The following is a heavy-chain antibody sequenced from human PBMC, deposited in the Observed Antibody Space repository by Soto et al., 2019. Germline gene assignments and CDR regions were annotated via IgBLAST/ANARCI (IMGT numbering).Heavy chain of an antibody. V-gene: IGHV3-30-3*01. Sequence: LRLSCAASGFTFSSYAMHWVRQAPGKGLEWVAVISYDGSNKSYADSVKGRFTISRDNSKNTLYLQMNSLRAEDTAVYYCARGAPTGYYYDSSGYYYDWGQGTMVTVSS. D-gene: IGHD3-22*01. J-gene: IGHJ4*02. CDR1: GFTFSSYA. CDR3: ARGAPTGYYYDSSGYYYD. CDR2: ISYDGSNK.